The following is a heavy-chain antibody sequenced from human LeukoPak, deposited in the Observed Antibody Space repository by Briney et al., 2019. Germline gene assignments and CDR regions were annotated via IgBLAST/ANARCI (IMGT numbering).Heavy chain of an antibody. V-gene: IGHV3-23*01. CDR3: AELGITMIGGV. Sequence: GGSLRLSRAASGFTFSIYAMTWVRQAPGKGLEWVSTISGSGGSTYYADSVKGRFTISRDNAKNSLYLQMNSLRAEDTAVYYCAELGITMIGGVWGKGTTVTISS. D-gene: IGHD3-10*02. J-gene: IGHJ6*04. CDR1: GFTFSIYA. CDR2: ISGSGGST.